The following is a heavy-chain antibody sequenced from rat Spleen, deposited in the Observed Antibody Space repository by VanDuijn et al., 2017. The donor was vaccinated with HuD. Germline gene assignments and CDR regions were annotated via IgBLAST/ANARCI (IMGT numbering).Heavy chain of an antibody. CDR2: ITSAGGNT. CDR1: GFTFSSFV. Sequence: EVQVAESGGGSVQPGRSLKLSCAASGFTFSSFVMAWVRHAPKKGLEWVASITSAGGNTFYPDSVKGRFTISRDNAKSTLYLHMDSLRSEDTATYYCAKRGWYYFDYWGQGVMVTVSS. CDR3: AKRGWYYFDY. V-gene: IGHV5-25*01. J-gene: IGHJ2*01.